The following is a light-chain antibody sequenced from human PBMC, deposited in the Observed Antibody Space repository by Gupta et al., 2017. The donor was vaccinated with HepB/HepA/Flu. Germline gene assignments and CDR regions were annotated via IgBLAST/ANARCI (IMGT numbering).Light chain of an antibody. CDR3: AAWDDRLSGYV. CDR2: NND. CDR1: TSNLGTNS. Sequence: QSVLTQPPSASATPGQRVTISCAGSTSNLGTNSVQWYQHLPGTAPKLLIYNNDKRPSGVPDRFSGSKSGTSAYLDISGLQPEDEADYYCAAWDDRLSGYVFGTGTKVTVL. J-gene: IGLJ1*01. V-gene: IGLV1-44*01.